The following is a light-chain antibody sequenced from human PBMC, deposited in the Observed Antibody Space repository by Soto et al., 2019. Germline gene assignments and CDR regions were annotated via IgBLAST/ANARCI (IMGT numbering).Light chain of an antibody. J-gene: IGLJ3*02. CDR1: SSDVGGYKY. CDR2: EVS. Sequence: QSALTQPASVSGSPGQSITISCTGTSSDVGGYKYVSWYQQHPGKAPKLMIYEVSNRPSGVSNRFSGSKSGNTASLTISGLQAEDEADYYCSSYAGSNNLVFAGGTKVTVL. CDR3: SSYAGSNNLV. V-gene: IGLV2-14*01.